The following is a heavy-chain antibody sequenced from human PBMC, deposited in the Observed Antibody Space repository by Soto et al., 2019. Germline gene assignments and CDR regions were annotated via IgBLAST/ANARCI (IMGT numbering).Heavy chain of an antibody. J-gene: IGHJ3*02. V-gene: IGHV4-59*01. D-gene: IGHD3-16*01. CDR3: ARPVWPGRAAFDI. CDR1: GGSISSYY. CDR2: IYYSGST. Sequence: SETLSLTCTVSGGSISSYYWSWIRQPPGKGLEWIGYIYYSGSTNYNPSLKSRVTISVDTSKNQFSLKLSSVTAADTAVYYCARPVWPGRAAFDIWGQGTMVTVSS.